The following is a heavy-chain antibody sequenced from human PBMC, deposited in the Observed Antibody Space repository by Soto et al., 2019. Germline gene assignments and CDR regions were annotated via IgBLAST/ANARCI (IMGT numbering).Heavy chain of an antibody. CDR3: ARAETTVTTRSFDY. Sequence: QVQLVQSGAEVKKPGSSVKVSCKASGGTFSSYTISCVRQAPGQGLEWMGRSIPILGIANYAQKFQGRVTITADKSTSTAYMELSSLRSEDTAVYSCARAETTVTTRSFDYWGQGTLVTVSS. D-gene: IGHD4-17*01. CDR1: GGTFSSYT. CDR2: SIPILGIA. J-gene: IGHJ4*02. V-gene: IGHV1-69*02.